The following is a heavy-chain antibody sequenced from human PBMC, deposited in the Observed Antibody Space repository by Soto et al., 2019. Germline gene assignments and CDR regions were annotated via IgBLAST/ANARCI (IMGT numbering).Heavy chain of an antibody. D-gene: IGHD5-18*01. CDR1: GDSISSGGYY. J-gene: IGHJ4*02. Sequence: PSETLSLTCTVSGDSISSGGYYWSWIRQHPGKGLEWIGYIYYSGSTYYNPSLKSRVTISVDTSKNQFSLKLSSVTAADTAVYYCARVQPGYSYGYEYWGQGTLVSVSS. CDR2: IYYSGST. V-gene: IGHV4-31*03. CDR3: ARVQPGYSYGYEY.